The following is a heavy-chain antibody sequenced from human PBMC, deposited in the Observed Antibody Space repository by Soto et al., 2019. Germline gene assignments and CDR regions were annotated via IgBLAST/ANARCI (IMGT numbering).Heavy chain of an antibody. CDR1: GYTFTSYD. J-gene: IGHJ5*02. CDR2: MNPNSGNT. Sequence: QVQLVQSGAEVKKPGASVKVSGKAPGYTFTSYDINWVRQATGQGLEYLGWMNPNSGNTGYVQKFQGRVTMTRDTSISTAYMELSSLRSEDTAVYFCARGVKYGAYSRWFDPWGQGTLVTVSS. D-gene: IGHD4-17*01. CDR3: ARGVKYGAYSRWFDP. V-gene: IGHV1-8*01.